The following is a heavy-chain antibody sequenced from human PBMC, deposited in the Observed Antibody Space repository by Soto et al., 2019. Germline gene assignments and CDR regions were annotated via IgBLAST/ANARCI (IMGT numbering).Heavy chain of an antibody. CDR3: ARERPDGARLDP. D-gene: IGHD6-6*01. V-gene: IGHV4-30-4*08. CDR1: GGSISSSSYY. CDR2: IYHSGST. J-gene: IGHJ5*02. Sequence: SETLSLTCTVSGGSISSSSYYWGWIRQPPGKGLEWIGYIYHSGSTYYNTSLKSRVTISVDTSKNQFSLKLSSVTAADTAVYYCARERPDGARLDPWGQGTLVTVS.